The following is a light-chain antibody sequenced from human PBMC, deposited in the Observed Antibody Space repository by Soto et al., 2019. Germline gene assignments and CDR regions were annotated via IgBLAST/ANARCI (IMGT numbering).Light chain of an antibody. CDR1: SGHSSYA. V-gene: IGLV4-69*01. Sequence: QLVLTQSPSASASLGAWVKLTCTLSSGHSSYAIAWHQQQPEKGPRYLMKLDSDGSHTKGDAIPDRFSGSSSGAERYLTISSLQSEDEADYYCQTWGTGIHVVFGGGTKVTVL. CDR3: QTWGTGIHVV. J-gene: IGLJ2*01. CDR2: LDSDGSH.